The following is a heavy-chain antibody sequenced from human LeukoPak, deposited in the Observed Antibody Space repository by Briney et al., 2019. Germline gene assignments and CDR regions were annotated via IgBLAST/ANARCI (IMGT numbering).Heavy chain of an antibody. Sequence: SETLSLTCTVSGDSTSNFYWNWIRQSPGKGLEWIGNIRYSGSSVYNPSLKSRGTISIDTSRRQFFLKLNSVTAADTAVYFCALAPNSNWFDFWGPGTLVTVSS. J-gene: IGHJ5*01. CDR1: GDSTSNFY. D-gene: IGHD2-8*01. CDR2: IRYSGSS. V-gene: IGHV4-59*03. CDR3: ALAPNSNWFDF.